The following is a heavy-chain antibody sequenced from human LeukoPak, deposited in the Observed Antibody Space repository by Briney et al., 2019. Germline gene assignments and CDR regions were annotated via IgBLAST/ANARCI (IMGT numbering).Heavy chain of an antibody. V-gene: IGHV3-30*16. CDR2: ISYDGSNK. CDR3: ARDYGDYPGAKAYNWFDP. CDR1: GFTFSSYA. D-gene: IGHD4-17*01. Sequence: GRSLRLSCAASGFTFSSYAMHWVRQAPGKGLEWVAVISYDGSNKYYAGSVKGRFTISRDNSKNTLYLQMNSLRAEDAAVYYCARDYGDYPGAKAYNWFDPWGQGTLVTVSS. J-gene: IGHJ5*02.